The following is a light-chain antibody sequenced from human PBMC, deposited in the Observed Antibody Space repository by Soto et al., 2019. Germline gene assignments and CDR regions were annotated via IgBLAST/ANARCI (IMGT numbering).Light chain of an antibody. Sequence: GDRVTITCHASQIIISWLSCYQQKPGKSSKILIYDASSLESGVPSRFSGSGSGTEFTLTIISLQPDDFATYYFQQYNRLWTFGPGTKVDIK. CDR2: DAS. V-gene: IGKV1-5*01. CDR1: QIIISW. J-gene: IGKJ1*01. CDR3: QQYNRLWT.